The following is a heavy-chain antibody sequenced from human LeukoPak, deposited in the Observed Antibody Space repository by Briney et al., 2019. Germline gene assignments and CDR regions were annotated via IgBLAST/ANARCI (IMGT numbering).Heavy chain of an antibody. CDR2: IYYSGST. D-gene: IGHD1-26*01. CDR1: GGSISSYY. Sequence: KPSETLSLTCTVSGGSISSYYWSWIRQPPGKGLEWIGNIYYSGSTYYNPSLRSRVTISVDTSKNQFSLKLNSVTAADTAVYYCARQGGSYYTPFDSWGQGTLVTVSS. CDR3: ARQGGSYYTPFDS. V-gene: IGHV4-59*04. J-gene: IGHJ4*02.